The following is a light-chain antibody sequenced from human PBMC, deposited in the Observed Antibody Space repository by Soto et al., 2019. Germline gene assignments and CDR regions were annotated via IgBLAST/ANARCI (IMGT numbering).Light chain of an antibody. J-gene: IGLJ1*01. Sequence: QSVLTQPPSASGTPGQRVTISCSGSSSNIGSNTVNWYQQLPGTAPKLLIYSNNQRPSGVPDRFSGSKSGTSASLAMSGLQSEDEADYYCAAWDDSLNVHYVFGTGTKVTVL. CDR2: SNN. CDR1: SSNIGSNT. V-gene: IGLV1-44*01. CDR3: AAWDDSLNVHYV.